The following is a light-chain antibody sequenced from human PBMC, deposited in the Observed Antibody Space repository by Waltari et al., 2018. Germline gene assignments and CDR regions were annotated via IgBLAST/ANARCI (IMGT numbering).Light chain of an antibody. CDR3: LLYYGGPRV. Sequence: QAVVTQEPSLTVSPGGTVTLTCGSSPGAVTRGHYAYWLQANPGQAPRTLIYDTNKKNSWTPARFSGSLLGGKAALTLSGAQPEDEADYYCLLYYGGPRVFGGGTKVTVL. V-gene: IGLV7-46*01. CDR1: PGAVTRGHY. CDR2: DTN. J-gene: IGLJ3*02.